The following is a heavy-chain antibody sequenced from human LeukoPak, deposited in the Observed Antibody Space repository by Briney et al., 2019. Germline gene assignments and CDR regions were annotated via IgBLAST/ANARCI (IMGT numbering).Heavy chain of an antibody. D-gene: IGHD1-26*01. CDR1: GYTFTGYY. V-gene: IGHV1-2*02. CDR2: INPNSGGT. J-gene: IGHJ4*02. CDR3: AVFLMGVTTDY. Sequence: ASVKVSCKASGYTFTGYYIHWVRRAPGQGLEWMGWINPNSGGTNYAQKFQGRVTMTRDMSISTAYMELSSLRFDDTAVYYCAVFLMGVTTDYWGQGTLVTVSS.